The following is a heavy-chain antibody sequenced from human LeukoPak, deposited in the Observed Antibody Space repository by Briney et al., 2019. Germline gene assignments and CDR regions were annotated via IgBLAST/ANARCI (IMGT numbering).Heavy chain of an antibody. CDR3: ARDGTLYDILTGYSARGAFDI. J-gene: IGHJ3*02. Sequence: GKXLEWIGYIYYSGSTNYNPSLKSRVTISVDTSKNQFSLKLSSVTAADTAVYYCARDGTLYDILTGYSARGAFDIWGQGTMVTVSS. D-gene: IGHD3-9*01. V-gene: IGHV4-59*01. CDR2: IYYSGST.